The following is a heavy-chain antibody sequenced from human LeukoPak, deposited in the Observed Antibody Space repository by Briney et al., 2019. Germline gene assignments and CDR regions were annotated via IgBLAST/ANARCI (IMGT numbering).Heavy chain of an antibody. V-gene: IGHV3-21*04. CDR2: ISSSSSYI. CDR3: AKDDNYIRFLS. CDR1: GFKFSSYS. D-gene: IGHD3-16*01. Sequence: GGSLRLSCAASGFKFSSYSMKWVRQAPGKGLEWVSFISSSSSYIYYADSLKGRFTISRDNSKNTLYLQMNSLRAEDTAVYYCAKDDNYIRFLSWGQGTLVTVSS. J-gene: IGHJ5*02.